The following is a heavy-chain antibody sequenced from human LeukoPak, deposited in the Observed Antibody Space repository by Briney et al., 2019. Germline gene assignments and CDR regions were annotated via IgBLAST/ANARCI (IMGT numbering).Heavy chain of an antibody. V-gene: IGHV4-59*08. Sequence: SETLSLTCIVSGGSISSYYWSWIRQPPGKGLEWIGYVYYNGITNYNPSLRSRVTISVDTSKNQFSLKLSSVTAADTAVYYCARHMSVSYDAFDLWGRGTPVTVSS. J-gene: IGHJ3*01. D-gene: IGHD3-10*01. CDR1: GGSISSYY. CDR2: VYYNGIT. CDR3: ARHMSVSYDAFDL.